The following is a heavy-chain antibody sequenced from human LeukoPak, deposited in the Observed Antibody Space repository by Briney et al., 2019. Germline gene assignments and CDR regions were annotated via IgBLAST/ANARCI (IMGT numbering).Heavy chain of an antibody. CDR3: AKDRQHGC. CDR1: GFTFRSYS. J-gene: IGHJ4*02. CDR2: ISNSGDNT. Sequence: GGSLRLSCAASGFTFRSYSMNWVRQAPGKGLEWVSTISNSGDNTYYADSVKGLFTISRDDSKNTLYLQMNSLRAEDTAVYYCAKDRQHGCWGQGALVTVSS. D-gene: IGHD1-1*01. V-gene: IGHV3-23*01.